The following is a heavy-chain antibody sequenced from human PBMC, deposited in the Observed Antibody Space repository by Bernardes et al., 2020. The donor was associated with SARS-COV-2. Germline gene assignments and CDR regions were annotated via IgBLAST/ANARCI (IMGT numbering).Heavy chain of an antibody. V-gene: IGHV3-30*18. CDR2: TSFDGSNT. CDR1: GFDFKGFE. Sequence: GGSLRLSCAASGFDFKGFEMHWVRQAPGTGLEWVAFTSFDGSNTHYADSVKGRFTISRDNSKNMLYLQMNSLRTDDSAVYYCAKPEGRYYISLFDYWGQGTLVTVSS. D-gene: IGHD3-10*01. CDR3: AKPEGRYYISLFDY. J-gene: IGHJ4*02.